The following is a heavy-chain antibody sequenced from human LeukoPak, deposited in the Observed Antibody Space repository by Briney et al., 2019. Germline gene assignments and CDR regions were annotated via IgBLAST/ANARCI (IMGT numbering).Heavy chain of an antibody. CDR1: GGSFSGYY. V-gene: IGHV4-34*01. CDR3: ARADSSSWYLSLFDY. CDR2: INHSGST. D-gene: IGHD6-13*01. Sequence: SETLSLTCAVYGGSFSGYYWSWIRQPPGKGLEWIGEINHSGSTNYNPSLKSRVTISVDTSKNQFSLKLSSVTAADTAVYYRARADSSSWYLSLFDYWGQGTLVTVSS. J-gene: IGHJ4*02.